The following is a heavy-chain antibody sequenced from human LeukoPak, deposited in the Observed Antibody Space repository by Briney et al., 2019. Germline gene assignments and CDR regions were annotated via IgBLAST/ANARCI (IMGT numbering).Heavy chain of an antibody. Sequence: ASVKVSCKASGGTFSSYAISWVRQAPGQGLEWMGGIIPIFGTANYAQKFQGRVTMTEDTSTDTAYMELSSLRSEDTAVYYCATEEIYDILTGYYTLGYWGQGTLVTVSS. D-gene: IGHD3-9*01. V-gene: IGHV1-69*06. CDR3: ATEEIYDILTGYYTLGY. CDR2: IIPIFGTA. CDR1: GGTFSSYA. J-gene: IGHJ4*02.